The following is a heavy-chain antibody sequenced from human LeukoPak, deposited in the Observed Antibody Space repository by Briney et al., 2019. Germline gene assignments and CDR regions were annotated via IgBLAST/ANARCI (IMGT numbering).Heavy chain of an antibody. V-gene: IGHV3-23*01. Sequence: PGGSLRLSCAASGFTFSSYAMSWVRQAPGKGLEWVSAISGSGGSTYYADSVKGRFTISRDNSKNTLYLQMNSLRAEDTAVYYCAKGHVPTYYDFWSGYYIDYWGQGTPVTVSS. J-gene: IGHJ4*02. CDR2: ISGSGGST. D-gene: IGHD3-3*01. CDR1: GFTFSSYA. CDR3: AKGHVPTYYDFWSGYYIDY.